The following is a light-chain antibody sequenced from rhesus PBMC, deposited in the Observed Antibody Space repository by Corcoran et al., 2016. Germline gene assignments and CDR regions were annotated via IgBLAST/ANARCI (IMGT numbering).Light chain of an antibody. CDR3: LQYINSPYS. V-gene: IGKV1-22*01. CDR1: QGSSSG. Sequence: DIQMTQSPSSLSASVGDTVTIKCRASQGSSSGLDWYQQKPGKAPKLLFTKASKLKRGVPSRFSGSGSGTDFTLTFRSLQPADFATYYCLQYINSPYSFGQGTKVGIQ. CDR2: KAS. J-gene: IGKJ2*01.